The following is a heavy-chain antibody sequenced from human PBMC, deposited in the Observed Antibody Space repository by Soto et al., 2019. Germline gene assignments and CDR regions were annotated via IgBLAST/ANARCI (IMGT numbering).Heavy chain of an antibody. CDR3: ARETDTAMAYYFDY. CDR2: IWYDGSNK. D-gene: IGHD5-18*01. V-gene: IGHV3-33*01. J-gene: IGHJ4*02. CDR1: GFTFSSYG. Sequence: QVQLVESGGGVVQPGRSLRLSCAASGFTFSSYGMHWVRQAPGKGLEWVAVIWYDGSNKYYADSVKGRFTISRDNSKNTLYLQMNSLRAEDTAVYCCARETDTAMAYYFDYWGQGTLVTVSS.